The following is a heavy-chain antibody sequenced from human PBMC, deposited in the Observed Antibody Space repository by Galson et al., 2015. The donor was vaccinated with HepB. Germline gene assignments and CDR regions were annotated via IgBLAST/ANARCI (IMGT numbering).Heavy chain of an antibody. D-gene: IGHD2-15*01. J-gene: IGHJ5*02. CDR3: AARVVAATVWFDP. CDR1: GFTFSDYY. V-gene: IGHV3-11*03. Sequence: SLRLSCAASGFTFSDYYMSWIRQAPGKGLEWVSYISSSSSYTNYAESVKGRFTISRDNAENSLLLQINSLRAEDNAVYYYAARVVAATVWFDPWGQGTLVTVSS. CDR2: ISSSSSYT.